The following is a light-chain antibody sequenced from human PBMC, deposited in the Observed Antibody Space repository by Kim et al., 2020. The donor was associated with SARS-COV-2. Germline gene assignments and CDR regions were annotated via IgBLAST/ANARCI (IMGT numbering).Light chain of an antibody. J-gene: IGLJ2*01. CDR1: SLRSYY. Sequence: VALGRTVRSTCQGASLRSYYATWYQQKPGQAPKVVIYGKDNRPSGVPDRFSGSSAGNTAYLTITGTQAGDEADYYCNSRDSNDYVVFGGGTKVTVL. CDR3: NSRDSNDYVV. CDR2: GKD. V-gene: IGLV3-19*01.